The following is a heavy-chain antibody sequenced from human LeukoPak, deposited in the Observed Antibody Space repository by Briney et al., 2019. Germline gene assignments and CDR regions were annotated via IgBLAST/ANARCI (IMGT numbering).Heavy chain of an antibody. CDR1: GGSFSGYY. D-gene: IGHD6-19*01. Sequence: KPSETLSLTCAVYGGSFSGYYWSWIRQPPGKGLEWIGEINHSGSTNYNPSLKSRVTISVDTSKNQFSLKLSSVIAADTAVYYCARGLDVVAVAGLYYFDYWGQGTLVTVSS. J-gene: IGHJ4*02. CDR3: ARGLDVVAVAGLYYFDY. CDR2: INHSGST. V-gene: IGHV4-34*01.